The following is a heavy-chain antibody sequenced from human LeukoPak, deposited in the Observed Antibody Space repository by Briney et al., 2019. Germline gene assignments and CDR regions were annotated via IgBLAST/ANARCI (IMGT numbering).Heavy chain of an antibody. D-gene: IGHD6-13*01. CDR1: GYTFTSYY. CDR2: IIPIFGTA. CDR3: ARSSSSWYYYYGMDV. V-gene: IGHV1-69*13. Sequence: SVKVSCKASGYTFTSYYMHWVRQAPGQGLEWMGGIIPIFGTANYAQKFQGRVTITADESTSTAYMELSSLRSEDTAVYYCARSSSSWYYYYGMDVWGQGTTVTVSS. J-gene: IGHJ6*02.